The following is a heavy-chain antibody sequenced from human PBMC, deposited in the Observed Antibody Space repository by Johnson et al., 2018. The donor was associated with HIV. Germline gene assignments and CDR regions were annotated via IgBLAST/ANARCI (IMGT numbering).Heavy chain of an antibody. CDR1: GFTVSSIY. CDR2: ISSGGST. Sequence: VQLVESGGGLVQPGGFLRLSCAASGFTVSSIYMSWVRQAPGKGLEWVSVISSGGSTNYADAVKGRFTLARANSKNTLHRQMNSLRAEDTAVDYCARDREYGLAWGWAFDIWGQGTMVTVSS. V-gene: IGHV3-66*01. CDR3: ARDREYGLAWGWAFDI. D-gene: IGHD6-19*01. J-gene: IGHJ3*02.